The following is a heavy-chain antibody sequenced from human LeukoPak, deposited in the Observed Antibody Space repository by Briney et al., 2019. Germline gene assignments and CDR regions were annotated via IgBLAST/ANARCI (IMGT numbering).Heavy chain of an antibody. J-gene: IGHJ4*02. V-gene: IGHV3-74*01. Sequence: GGSLGLSCAASGFTFSSYWMHWVRQAPGKGLVWVSRINSDGSSTSYADSVKGRFTISRDNAKNTLYLQMNSLRAEDTAVYYCAREYYGDYFYYFDYWGQGTLVTVSS. CDR3: AREYYGDYFYYFDY. CDR1: GFTFSSYW. D-gene: IGHD4-17*01. CDR2: INSDGSST.